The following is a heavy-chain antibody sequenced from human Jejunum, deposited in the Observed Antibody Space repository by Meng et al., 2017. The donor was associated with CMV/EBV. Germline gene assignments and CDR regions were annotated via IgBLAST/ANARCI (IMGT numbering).Heavy chain of an antibody. D-gene: IGHD5-12*01. Sequence: SGFNFSNYEMDWVRHAPRKGLEWLSYITSSGDRTYYAESVKGRFTISRDNAKNSLYLQMNSLRAEDTAVYYCASNLGQWLNWFDPWGQGTRVTVSS. CDR3: ASNLGQWLNWFDP. V-gene: IGHV3-48*03. CDR1: GFNFSNYE. CDR2: ITSSGDRT. J-gene: IGHJ5*02.